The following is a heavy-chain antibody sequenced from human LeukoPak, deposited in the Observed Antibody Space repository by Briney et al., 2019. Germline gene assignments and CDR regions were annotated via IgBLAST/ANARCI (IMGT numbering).Heavy chain of an antibody. V-gene: IGHV3-23*01. CDR2: ISGSGGST. CDR3: AKVFSPHHSPTRGDYAFDY. Sequence: PGGSLRLSCAASGFTFSSYAMSWVRQAPGKGLEWVSAISGSGGSTYYADSVKGRFTISRDNSKNTLYLQMNSLRAEDTAVYYCAKVFSPHHSPTRGDYAFDYWGQGTLVTVSS. D-gene: IGHD4-17*01. J-gene: IGHJ4*02. CDR1: GFTFSSYA.